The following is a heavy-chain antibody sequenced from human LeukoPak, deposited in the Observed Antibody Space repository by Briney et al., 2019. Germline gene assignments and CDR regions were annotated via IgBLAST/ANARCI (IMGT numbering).Heavy chain of an antibody. Sequence: GASVKVSCKASGYTFTGYYMHWVRQAPGQALEWMGWINPNSGGTNYAQKFQGRVTMTRDTSISTAYMELSRLRSDDTAVYYCARDRGYDSALDYWGQGTLVTVSS. J-gene: IGHJ4*02. CDR1: GYTFTGYY. CDR2: INPNSGGT. D-gene: IGHD5-12*01. V-gene: IGHV1-2*02. CDR3: ARDRGYDSALDY.